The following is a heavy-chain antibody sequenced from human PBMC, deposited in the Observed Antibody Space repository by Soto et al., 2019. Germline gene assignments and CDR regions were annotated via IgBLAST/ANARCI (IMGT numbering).Heavy chain of an antibody. J-gene: IGHJ4*02. CDR1: GGTFSSYT. Sequence: QVQLVQSGAEVKKPGSSVKVSCKASGGTFSSYTITWVRQAPGQGLEWLGRIIPIFGVTNYAQKFQDRVTIPADRSTTTAYMELSRLISEDTAVYYCVRDWESTTQTWGFGDSWGQGTLVTVSS. V-gene: IGHV1-69*08. CDR2: IIPIFGVT. D-gene: IGHD1-1*01. CDR3: VRDWESTTQTWGFGDS.